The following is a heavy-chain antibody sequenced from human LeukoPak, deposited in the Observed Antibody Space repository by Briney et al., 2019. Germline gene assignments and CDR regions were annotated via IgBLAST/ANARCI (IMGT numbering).Heavy chain of an antibody. CDR1: GFTVSSNF. J-gene: IGHJ6*03. V-gene: IGHV3-53*01. CDR2: IYSGGTT. D-gene: IGHD3-10*01. Sequence: PGGSLRLSCAASGFTVSSNFMSWVHQAPGKGLEWVSVIYSGGTTYYADSVKGRFTISRDNSKNTLYLQMNSLRAEDTAVYYCARDGYGDNYMDVWGKGTTVTVSS. CDR3: ARDGYGDNYMDV.